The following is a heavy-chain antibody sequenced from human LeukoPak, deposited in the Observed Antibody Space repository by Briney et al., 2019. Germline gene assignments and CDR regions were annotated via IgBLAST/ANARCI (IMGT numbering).Heavy chain of an antibody. CDR2: INHSGST. D-gene: IGHD2-2*01. CDR1: GGSFSVYY. Sequence: SETLSLTCAVYGGSFSVYYWSWIRQPPGKGLEWIGEINHSGSTNYNPSLKSRVTISVDTSKNQFSLKLSSVTTADTAVYYCARGRIVVVPAATVYYGMDVWGKGTTVTVSS. CDR3: ARGRIVVVPAATVYYGMDV. V-gene: IGHV4-34*01. J-gene: IGHJ6*04.